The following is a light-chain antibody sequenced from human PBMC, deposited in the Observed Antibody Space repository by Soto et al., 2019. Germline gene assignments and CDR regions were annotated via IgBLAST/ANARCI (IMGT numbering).Light chain of an antibody. CDR1: QSLSSNY. J-gene: IGKJ1*01. CDR3: HQCDSSPWT. CDR2: GAS. Sequence: EVVMTQSPDTLSLSPGESATLSCRASQSLSSNYLAWYQQKPGQAPRLLIYGASSRATGIPDRFSGSGSGTDFTLTISRLEPEDFAVFYCHQCDSSPWTFGQGTKVDIK. V-gene: IGKV3-20*01.